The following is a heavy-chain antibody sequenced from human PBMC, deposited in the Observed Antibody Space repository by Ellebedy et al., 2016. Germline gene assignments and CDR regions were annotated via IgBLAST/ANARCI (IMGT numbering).Heavy chain of an antibody. V-gene: IGHV3-23*01. Sequence: GESLKISXATPRLNFRNFFMSWVRQAPGKGLEWVSTMRGDGAKTHLADSVKGRFTMSRDIPKNTVYLQMNRLRAEDTAVYYCRQGHYANYWGQGTLVTVSS. D-gene: IGHD4-17*01. CDR1: RLNFRNFF. CDR3: RQGHYANY. J-gene: IGHJ4*02. CDR2: MRGDGAKT.